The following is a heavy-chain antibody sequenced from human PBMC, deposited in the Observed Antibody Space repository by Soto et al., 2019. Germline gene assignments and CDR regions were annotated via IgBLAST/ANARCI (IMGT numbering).Heavy chain of an antibody. V-gene: IGHV4-4*07. CDR2: MSATGGA. CDR1: GDSISNYY. Sequence: SETLSLTCNVSGDSISNYYWTWIRQSAGKGLEWIGRMSATGGAAYNPSLKSRLTLSRDTSKNELSLSLKFVTAADTAVYFCTRDQSGTPDIWGQGTMVTVSS. CDR3: TRDQSGTPDI. D-gene: IGHD1-26*01. J-gene: IGHJ3*02.